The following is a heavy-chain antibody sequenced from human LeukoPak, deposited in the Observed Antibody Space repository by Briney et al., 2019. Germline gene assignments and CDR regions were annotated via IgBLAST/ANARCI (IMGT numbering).Heavy chain of an antibody. CDR3: VRSAGFDWLSPLDAFDI. Sequence: GGSLRLSCSASGFTFSRYAMHWVRQAPGKGLEYVSAISSSGGSTYYADSVKGRFTISRDNSKDTLYLQMSSLRAEDTTVYYCVRSAGFDWLSPLDAFDIWGQGTMVTVSS. CDR1: GFTFSRYA. J-gene: IGHJ3*02. D-gene: IGHD3-9*01. V-gene: IGHV3-64D*06. CDR2: ISSSGGST.